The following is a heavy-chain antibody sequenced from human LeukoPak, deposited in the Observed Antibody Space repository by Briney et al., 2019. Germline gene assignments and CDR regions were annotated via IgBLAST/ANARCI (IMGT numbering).Heavy chain of an antibody. V-gene: IGHV1-18*01. Sequence: APVKVSCKASGYTFTSYGISWVRQAPGKGLEWMGWISAYNGNTNYAQKLQGRVTMTTDTSTSTAYMELRSLRSDDTAVYYCARDWFGELVDYWGQGTLVTVSS. J-gene: IGHJ4*02. CDR2: ISAYNGNT. D-gene: IGHD3-10*01. CDR3: ARDWFGELVDY. CDR1: GYTFTSYG.